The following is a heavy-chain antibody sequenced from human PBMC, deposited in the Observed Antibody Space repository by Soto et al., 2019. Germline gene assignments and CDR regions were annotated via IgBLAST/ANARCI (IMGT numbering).Heavy chain of an antibody. CDR3: GRGYTGGWSLGGYFDY. D-gene: IGHD6-19*01. CDR1: GFTFMRYE. J-gene: IGHJ4*02. CDR2: ITSSGTNI. V-gene: IGHV3-48*03. Sequence: PGESRRLSCAACGFTFMRYEMNWVRQAPGRGLWWRTHITSSGTNIFYGYSVKGRFTISRDNARNSLSLQIHSLRPGATAVYYCGRGYTGGWSLGGYFDYWGQAALVTVSS.